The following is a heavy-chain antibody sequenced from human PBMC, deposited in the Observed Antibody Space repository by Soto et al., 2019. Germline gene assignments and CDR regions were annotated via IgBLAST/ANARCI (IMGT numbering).Heavy chain of an antibody. CDR2: IYPGDSDT. J-gene: IGHJ6*02. Sequence: GESLKISCKASGYNFDIHWIGWVRQLPGKGLEWMGIIYPGDSDTLYSPSFQGQVTISADKSISTAYLQWSSLKASDTAMYYCARVGLTSNYYYGMDVWGQGTTVTVSS. D-gene: IGHD1-26*01. CDR1: GYNFDIHW. CDR3: ARVGLTSNYYYGMDV. V-gene: IGHV5-51*01.